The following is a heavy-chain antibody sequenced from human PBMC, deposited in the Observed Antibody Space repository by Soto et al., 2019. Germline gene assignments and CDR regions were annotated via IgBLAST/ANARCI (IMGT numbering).Heavy chain of an antibody. Sequence: QVHLVQSGAEVKKPGASVKVSCKASGYTFTSYGITWVRQAPGQGLEWMGWISAHNGNTDYAQKLQGRVIVTRDTSTSTAYMELRGLIFVVAAVYYFARGRYGDYWGQGALVTGSS. V-gene: IGHV1-18*01. CDR1: GYTFTSYG. J-gene: IGHJ4*02. CDR2: ISAHNGNT. CDR3: ARGRYGDY. D-gene: IGHD1-1*01.